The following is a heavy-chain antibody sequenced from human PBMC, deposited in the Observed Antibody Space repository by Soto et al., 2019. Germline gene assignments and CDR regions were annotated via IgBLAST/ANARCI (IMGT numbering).Heavy chain of an antibody. V-gene: IGHV3-23*01. D-gene: IGHD6-13*01. J-gene: IGHJ1*01. Sequence: PGGSLRLSCAASGFTFSSYAMSWVGQSPGKGLEWVSAISGSGGSTYYADSVKGRFTISRDNSKNTLYLQMNSLRAEDTAVYYCAKVPYSSTLIEYFQHWGQGTLVTVSS. CDR2: ISGSGGST. CDR3: AKVPYSSTLIEYFQH. CDR1: GFTFSSYA.